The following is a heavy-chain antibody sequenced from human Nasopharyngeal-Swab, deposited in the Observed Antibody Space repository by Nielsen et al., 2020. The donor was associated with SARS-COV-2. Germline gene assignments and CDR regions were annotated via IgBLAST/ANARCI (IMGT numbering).Heavy chain of an antibody. V-gene: IGHV4-34*01. D-gene: IGHD2-2*02. Sequence: SETLSPTCAVYGGSSSGYYWSWIRQPPGKGLEWIGEINHSGSTNYNPSLKSRVTISVDTSKNQFSLKLSSVTAADTAVYYCARAGAYCSSTSCYIDYWGQGTLVTVSS. CDR2: INHSGST. J-gene: IGHJ4*02. CDR1: GGSSSGYY. CDR3: ARAGAYCSSTSCYIDY.